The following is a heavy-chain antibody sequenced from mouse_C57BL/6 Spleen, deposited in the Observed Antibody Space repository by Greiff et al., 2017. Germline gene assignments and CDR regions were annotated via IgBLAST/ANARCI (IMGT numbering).Heavy chain of an antibody. CDR3: ARWYGKGYAMDY. D-gene: IGHD2-10*02. V-gene: IGHV2-6*01. Sequence: QVHVKQSGPGLVAPSQSLSITCTVSGFSLTSYGVDWVRQSPGKGLEWLGVIWGVGSTNYNSALKSRLSISKDNSKSQVFLKMNSLQTDDTAMYYCARWYGKGYAMDYWGQGTSVTVSS. CDR2: IWGVGST. J-gene: IGHJ4*01. CDR1: GFSLTSYG.